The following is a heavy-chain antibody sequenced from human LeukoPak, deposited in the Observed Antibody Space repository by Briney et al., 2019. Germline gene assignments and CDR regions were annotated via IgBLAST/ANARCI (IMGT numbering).Heavy chain of an antibody. CDR2: INPNSGGT. D-gene: IGHD3-10*01. CDR3: ARGYYGSGADQFDP. J-gene: IGHJ5*02. V-gene: IGHV1-2*02. CDR1: GYTFTGYY. Sequence: ASVKVSCKASGYTFTGYYMHWVQQAPGQGLEWMGWINPNSGGTNYAQKLQGRVTMTRDTSISTAYMELSRLRSDDTAVYYCARGYYGSGADQFDPWGQGTLVTVSS.